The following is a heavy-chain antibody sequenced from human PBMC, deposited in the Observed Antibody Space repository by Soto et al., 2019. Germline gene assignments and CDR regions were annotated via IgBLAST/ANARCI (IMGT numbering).Heavy chain of an antibody. V-gene: IGHV2-5*02. CDR1: GFSLSTSGVG. Sequence: QITLKESGPTLVKPTQTLTLTCTFSGFSLSTSGVGVGWIRQPPGKALEWLALIYWDDDKRYSPSLKSRLTXTXXTSKNQVVLTVTNMDPVDTATYYCAHSLNSYGLDYWGQGTLVTVSS. D-gene: IGHD5-18*01. J-gene: IGHJ4*02. CDR3: AHSLNSYGLDY. CDR2: IYWDDDK.